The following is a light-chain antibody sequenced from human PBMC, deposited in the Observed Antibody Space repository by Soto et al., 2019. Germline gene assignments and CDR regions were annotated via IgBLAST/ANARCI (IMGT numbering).Light chain of an antibody. CDR2: SAS. Sequence: DIVMTQSPVSLAVTPGEPASISCTSSQSLLYIDGYNYLDWYLQKPGQPPQLLIYSASNRASGVPDRFSGSGSGTDFTLKISRVEAEEVGVYFCMQARQTPFTFGPGTKVDIK. CDR3: MQARQTPFT. J-gene: IGKJ3*01. CDR1: QSLLYIDGYNY. V-gene: IGKV2-28*01.